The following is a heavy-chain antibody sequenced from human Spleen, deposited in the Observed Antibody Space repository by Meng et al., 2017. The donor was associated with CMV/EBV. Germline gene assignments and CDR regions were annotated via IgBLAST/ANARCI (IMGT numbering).Heavy chain of an antibody. V-gene: IGHV4-34*01. D-gene: IGHD3-10*01. J-gene: IGHJ4*02. CDR1: GGSFSGYY. Sequence: LSLTCAVYGGSFSGYYWSWIRQPPGKGLEWIGEISQRGSTNYSPSFKSRLTLSVHTSERQFSLRLTSVIAADTAVYYCARQGRVYFDFWGQGALVTVSS. CDR2: ISQRGST. CDR3: ARQGRVYFDF.